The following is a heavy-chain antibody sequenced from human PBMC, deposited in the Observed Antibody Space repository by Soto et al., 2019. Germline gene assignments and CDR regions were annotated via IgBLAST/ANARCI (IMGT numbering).Heavy chain of an antibody. V-gene: IGHV4-59*01. J-gene: IGHJ4*02. CDR2: IYYSGST. CDR3: ARDPYGDYGEYFDY. D-gene: IGHD4-17*01. CDR1: GCSISSYY. Sequence: QVQLQESGPGLVKPSETLSLTCTVSGCSISSYYWSWIRQPPGKGLEWIGYIYYSGSTNYNPSLKSRVTISVDTSKTQFSLKLSSVTAADTAVYYWARDPYGDYGEYFDYWGQGTLVTVSS.